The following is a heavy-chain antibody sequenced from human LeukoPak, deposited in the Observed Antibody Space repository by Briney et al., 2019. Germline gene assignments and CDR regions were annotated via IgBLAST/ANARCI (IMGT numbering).Heavy chain of an antibody. CDR3: AGGLLEAQGWLQWLGTVYSMDV. V-gene: IGHV3-11*01. CDR1: GFNFSDYY. J-gene: IGHJ6*02. CDR2: MSSRSGII. D-gene: IGHD5-24*01. Sequence: GGCLRLSCLASGFNFSDYYMNWIRQSPGKGLECSSYMSSRSGIIYYADSVKGRFTSSRDNARNSLYLQMTSLRADDTAVYYCAGGLLEAQGWLQWLGTVYSMDVWGQGTPVTVPS.